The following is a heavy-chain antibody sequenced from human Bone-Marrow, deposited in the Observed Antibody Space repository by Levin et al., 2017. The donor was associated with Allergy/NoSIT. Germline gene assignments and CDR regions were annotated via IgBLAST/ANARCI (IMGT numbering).Heavy chain of an antibody. CDR2: IYPGDSDT. D-gene: IGHD6-13*01. CDR1: GYSFSTYW. J-gene: IGHJ5*02. CDR3: ARYRPIAARTLRQNWFDP. V-gene: IGHV5-51*01. Sequence: LGESLKISCKGSGYSFSTYWIGWVRQMPGKGLEWMGIIYPGDSDTKYSPSFQGQVTISADKSISTAYLQWSSLKASDTAMYYCARYRPIAARTLRQNWFDPWGQGTLVTVSS.